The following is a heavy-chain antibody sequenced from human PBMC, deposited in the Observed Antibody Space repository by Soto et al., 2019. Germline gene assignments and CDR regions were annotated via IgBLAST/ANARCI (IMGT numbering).Heavy chain of an antibody. Sequence: QVQLVQSGAEVKKPGSSVKVSCKASGGTLSNYAFTWVRQAPGQGLEWMGGIIPIFNTANYAQKFQGRVTVTEDESTSTACTEGNSLGSEDTAMYYCARVRPTDYVGNYNNAMDVWGQGTTVTVSS. J-gene: IGHJ6*02. CDR3: ARVRPTDYVGNYNNAMDV. V-gene: IGHV1-69*01. CDR2: IIPIFNTA. CDR1: GGTLSNYA. D-gene: IGHD4-17*01.